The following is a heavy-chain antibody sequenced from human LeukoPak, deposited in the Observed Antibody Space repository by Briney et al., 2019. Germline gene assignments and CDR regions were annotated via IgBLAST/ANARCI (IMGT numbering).Heavy chain of an antibody. D-gene: IGHD6-13*01. CDR2: IYYSGST. CDR1: GGSISSYY. J-gene: IGHJ4*02. CDR3: ARTTPLSFSTWYDY. Sequence: SETLSLTCTVSGGSISSYYWSWIRQPPGKGLEWIGYIYYSGSTNYNPSLKGRVTISVDTSKNQSSLKLTSVTPADTALYFCARTTPLSFSTWYDYWGQGILATVSS. V-gene: IGHV4-59*01.